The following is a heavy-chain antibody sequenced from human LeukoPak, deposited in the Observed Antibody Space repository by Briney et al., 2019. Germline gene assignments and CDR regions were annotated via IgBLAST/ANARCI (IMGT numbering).Heavy chain of an antibody. V-gene: IGHV3-11*04. CDR3: AGDPLGGNEVDC. CDR2: ISGSGSTI. CDR1: GFTFSDYF. Sequence: PGGSLRLSCAASGFTFSDYFMSWIRQAPGKGLEWVSYISGSGSTIYYADSVRGRFTISRDNAKNSLYLQMNSLRAEDTAVYYCAGDPLGGNEVDCWGQGTLVTVSS. J-gene: IGHJ4*02. D-gene: IGHD4-23*01.